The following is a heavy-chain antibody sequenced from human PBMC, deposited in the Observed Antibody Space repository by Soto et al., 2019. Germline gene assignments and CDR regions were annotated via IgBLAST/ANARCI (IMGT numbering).Heavy chain of an antibody. J-gene: IGHJ3*02. CDR3: ARHRAIAAAIWFAFDI. Sequence: SETLSLTCTVSGGSISSYYWSWIRQPPGKGLEWIGYIYYSGSTNYNPSLKSRVTISVDTSKNQFSLKLSSVTAADTAVYYCARHRAIAAAIWFAFDIWGQGTMVTVSS. CDR2: IYYSGST. V-gene: IGHV4-59*08. D-gene: IGHD6-13*01. CDR1: GGSISSYY.